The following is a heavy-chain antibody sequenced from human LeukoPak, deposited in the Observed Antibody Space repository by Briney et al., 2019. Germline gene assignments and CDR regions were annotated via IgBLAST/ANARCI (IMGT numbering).Heavy chain of an antibody. CDR2: ICGSDGSR. Sequence: GGSLRLSCAASGFTFSTYAMSWVRQAPGKGLEWVSAICGSDGSRYYADSVKGRFTISRDNSKNTLYLQMNSLRAEDTAMYYCAREREQWLVLAGDFDYWGQGTLVTVSS. D-gene: IGHD6-19*01. V-gene: IGHV3-23*01. CDR3: AREREQWLVLAGDFDY. J-gene: IGHJ4*02. CDR1: GFTFSTYA.